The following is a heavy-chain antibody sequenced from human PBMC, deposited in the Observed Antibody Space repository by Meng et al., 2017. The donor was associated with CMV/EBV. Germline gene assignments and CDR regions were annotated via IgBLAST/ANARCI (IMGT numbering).Heavy chain of an antibody. CDR3: AKVARSTSYYFDY. J-gene: IGHJ4*02. V-gene: IGHV3-30*02. CDR2: IRYDGSNK. Sequence: GGSLRLSCAASGFTFSSYGMHWVRHAPGKGLEWVAFIRYDGSNKYYADSVKGRFTISRDNSKNTLYLQMNSLRAEDTAVYYCAKVARSTSYYFDYWGQGTLVTVSS. CDR1: GFTFSSYG. D-gene: IGHD2-2*01.